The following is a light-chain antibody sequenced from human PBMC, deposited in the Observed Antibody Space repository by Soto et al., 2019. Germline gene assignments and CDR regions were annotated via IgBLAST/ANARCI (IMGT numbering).Light chain of an antibody. V-gene: IGKV3-11*01. CDR1: QSVDGY. CDR2: DAS. CDR3: QQRSNWPPYT. Sequence: EIVLTQSPATLSLSPGERATLSCRASQSVDGYLAWYQQKPGQPPRLLIYDASTRAPGIPARFSGSGSGTDFTLTISSLEPEDFAVYYCQQRSNWPPYTFGQGTKLEIK. J-gene: IGKJ2*01.